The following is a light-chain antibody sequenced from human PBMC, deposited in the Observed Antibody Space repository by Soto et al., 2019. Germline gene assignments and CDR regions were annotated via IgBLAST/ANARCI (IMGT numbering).Light chain of an antibody. CDR1: SSDVGDYTY. V-gene: IGLV2-8*01. CDR3: SSYTSSSYV. J-gene: IGLJ1*01. CDR2: EVN. Sequence: QSVLTQPPSASGSLGQSVTISCTGTSSDVGDYTYVSWYQQHPGRAPKFIIYEVNKRPSGVPDRFSGSKSGNTASLTVSGLQAEDEADYYCSSYTSSSYVFGTGTKVTVL.